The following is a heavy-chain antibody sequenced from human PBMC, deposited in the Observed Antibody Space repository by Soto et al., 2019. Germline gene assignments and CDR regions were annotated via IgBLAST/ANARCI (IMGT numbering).Heavy chain of an antibody. D-gene: IGHD2-2*01. Sequence: QVQLQESGPGLVKPSQTLSLTCTVSGGSISSGGYYWSWIRQHPGKGLEWLGSIYYSWSTYYNPSLKSRVTISVDTSKNQFSLEVSSVTAADTAGYYCARGIGRVVLPFYCYIVVRGKGTTVTVSS. J-gene: IGHJ6*03. CDR3: ARGIGRVVLPFYCYIVV. V-gene: IGHV4-31*03. CDR1: GGSISSGGYY. CDR2: IYYSWST.